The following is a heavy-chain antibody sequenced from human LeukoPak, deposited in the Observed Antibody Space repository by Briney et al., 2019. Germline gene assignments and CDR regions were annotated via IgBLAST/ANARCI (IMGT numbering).Heavy chain of an antibody. Sequence: PSQTLSLTCTVSGGSISSGSYYWSWTRQPAGKGLEWIGRIYTSGSTDYNPSLKSRVTISVGTSKNQFSLKLSSVTAADTAVYYCASYGSGSYAFDIWGQGTMVTVSS. CDR1: GGSISSGSYY. V-gene: IGHV4-61*02. CDR2: IYTSGST. J-gene: IGHJ3*02. CDR3: ASYGSGSYAFDI. D-gene: IGHD3-10*01.